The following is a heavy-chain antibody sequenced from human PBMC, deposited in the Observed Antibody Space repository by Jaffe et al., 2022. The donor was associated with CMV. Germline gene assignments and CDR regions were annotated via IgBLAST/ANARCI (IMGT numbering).Heavy chain of an antibody. CDR1: GGSISSGGYY. Sequence: QVQLQESGPGLVKPSQTLSLTCTVSGGSISSGGYYWSWIRQHPGKGLEWIGYIYYSGSTYYNPSLKSRVTISVDTSKNQFSLKLSSVTAADTAVYYCARGEGYYGSGSYYNGYGMDVWGQGTTVTVSS. J-gene: IGHJ6*02. CDR2: IYYSGST. D-gene: IGHD3-10*01. V-gene: IGHV4-31*03. CDR3: ARGEGYYGSGSYYNGYGMDV.